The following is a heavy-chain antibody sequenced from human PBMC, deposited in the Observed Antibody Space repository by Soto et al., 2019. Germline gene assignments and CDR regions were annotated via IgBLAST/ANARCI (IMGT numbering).Heavy chain of an antibody. D-gene: IGHD6-25*01. J-gene: IGHJ6*02. V-gene: IGHV2-26*01. CDR3: ARIPRYSSGWYGMDV. Sequence: QVTLKESGPVLVKPTETLTLTCTVSGFSLSNARMGVGWIRQPPGKALEWLAHIFSNDEKSYSTSLKSRLTISKDTSKSQVVLTMTNMVPVDTATYYCARIPRYSSGWYGMDVWGQRTQVTVSS. CDR2: IFSNDEK. CDR1: GFSLSNARMG.